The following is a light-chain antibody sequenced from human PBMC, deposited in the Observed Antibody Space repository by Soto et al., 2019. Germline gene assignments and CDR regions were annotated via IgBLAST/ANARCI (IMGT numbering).Light chain of an antibody. Sequence: DIHMTQSPSTLSASVGYIVTITCRSSQSISSWLAWYQQKPGKAPKLLIYKASSLESGVPSRFSGSGSGTEFTLTISSLQPDDFAPYYCQQYNSYSPTFGQGTRLEI. CDR3: QQYNSYSPT. CDR2: KAS. J-gene: IGKJ5*01. V-gene: IGKV1-5*03. CDR1: QSISSW.